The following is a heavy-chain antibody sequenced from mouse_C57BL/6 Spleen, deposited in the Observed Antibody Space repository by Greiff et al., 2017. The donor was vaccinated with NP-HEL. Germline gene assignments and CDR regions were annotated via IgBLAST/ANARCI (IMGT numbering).Heavy chain of an antibody. D-gene: IGHD2-4*01. Sequence: DVKLVESGAGLVKPGGSLKLSCAASGFTFSSYAMSWVRQTPEKRLEWVAYISSGGDYIYYADTVKGRFPISRDNARNTRYLQMSSLKSEDTAMYYCTRDYRGRGYFDVWGTGTTVTGSS. V-gene: IGHV5-9-1*02. CDR2: ISSGGDYI. CDR3: TRDYRGRGYFDV. CDR1: GFTFSSYA. J-gene: IGHJ1*03.